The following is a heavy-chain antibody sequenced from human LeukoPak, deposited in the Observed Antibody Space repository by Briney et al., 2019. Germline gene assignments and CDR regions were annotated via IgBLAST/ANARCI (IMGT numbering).Heavy chain of an antibody. Sequence: GGSLRLSCAASGFTFSSYWMSWVRQAPGKGLEWVANIKQDGSEKYYVDSVKRRFTISRDNAKNSLYLQMNSLRAEDTAVYYCASGYYYDSSGVFDYWGQGTLVTVSS. D-gene: IGHD3-22*01. CDR1: GFTFSSYW. J-gene: IGHJ4*02. CDR2: IKQDGSEK. V-gene: IGHV3-7*01. CDR3: ASGYYYDSSGVFDY.